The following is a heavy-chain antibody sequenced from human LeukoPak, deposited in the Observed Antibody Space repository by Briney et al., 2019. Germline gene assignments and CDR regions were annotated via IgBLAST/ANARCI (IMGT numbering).Heavy chain of an antibody. CDR2: INPNSGGT. CDR3: ARDANYYDSSGYYYGSWFDP. V-gene: IGHV1-2*02. D-gene: IGHD3-22*01. CDR1: GYTFTGYY. J-gene: IGHJ5*02. Sequence: ASVKVSCKASGYTFTGYYMHWVRQAPGQGLEWVGWINPNSGGTNYAQKFQGRVTMTRDTSISTAYMELSRLRSDDTAVYYCARDANYYDSSGYYYGSWFDPWGQGTLVTVSS.